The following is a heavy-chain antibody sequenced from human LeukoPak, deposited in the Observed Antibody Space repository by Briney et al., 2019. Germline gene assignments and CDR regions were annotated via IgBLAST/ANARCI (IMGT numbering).Heavy chain of an antibody. CDR1: GYTFTSYY. Sequence: ASVKVSCKASGYTFTSYYMHWVRQALGQGLEWMGIINPSGGSTSYAQKFQGRVTMTRDMSTSTVYMELSSLRSEDTAVYYCARDSSQSPTGTTLFDPWGQGTLVTVSS. J-gene: IGHJ5*02. CDR3: ARDSSQSPTGTTLFDP. D-gene: IGHD1-7*01. V-gene: IGHV1-46*01. CDR2: INPSGGST.